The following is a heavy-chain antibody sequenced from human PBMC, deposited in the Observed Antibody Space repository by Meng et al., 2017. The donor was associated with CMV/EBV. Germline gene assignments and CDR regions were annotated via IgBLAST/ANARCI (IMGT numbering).Heavy chain of an antibody. Sequence: QLQLWHRVQWVRRPGASYSVSCKAPGSTLTSEGSRWVRQAPGQGLEWMGWISAYNGNTNYAQKLQGRVTMPTDTSTSTAYMELRSLRSDDTAVYYCARDRTMVRGVTGYWGQGTLVTVSS. CDR2: ISAYNGNT. CDR3: ARDRTMVRGVTGY. D-gene: IGHD3-10*01. CDR1: GSTLTSEG. J-gene: IGHJ4*01. V-gene: IGHV1-18*01.